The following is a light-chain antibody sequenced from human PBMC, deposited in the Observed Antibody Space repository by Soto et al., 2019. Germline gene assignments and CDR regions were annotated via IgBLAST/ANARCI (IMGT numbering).Light chain of an antibody. CDR3: QQYYDWLTWT. J-gene: IGKJ1*01. V-gene: IGKV3D-15*01. Sequence: EIVMTQSPATLSVSPGERATLSCRASQSVSSNFAWYQQKPGQAPRLLIYDASNRATGIPARFSGSGSGTQFTLTISSPQSEDAAIYYCQQYYDWLTWTFGQGTKVDIK. CDR2: DAS. CDR1: QSVSSN.